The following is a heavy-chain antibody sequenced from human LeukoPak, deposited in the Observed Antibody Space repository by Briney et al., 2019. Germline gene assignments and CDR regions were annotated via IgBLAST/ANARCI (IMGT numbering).Heavy chain of an antibody. V-gene: IGHV3-23*01. D-gene: IGHD3-9*01. CDR2: ISGSGSST. CDR1: GFTFSSYA. Sequence: GGSLRLSCAASGFTFSSYAMSWVRQAPGKGLEWVSTISGSGSSTYYADSVKGRFTISRDNSKNTLYLQMNSLRAEDTAVYYCTRDPGFSAYYYNYYMDVWGKGTTVTVSS. J-gene: IGHJ6*03. CDR3: TRDPGFSAYYYNYYMDV.